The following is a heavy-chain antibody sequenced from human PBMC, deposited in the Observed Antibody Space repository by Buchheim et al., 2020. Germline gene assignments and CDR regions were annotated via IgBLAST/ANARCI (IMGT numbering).Heavy chain of an antibody. V-gene: IGHV3-20*04. D-gene: IGHD5-18*01. CDR1: GFTIDDYV. CDR3: ARARDTGGYYYYGMDV. Sequence: EVQLVESGGGVVRPGGSLRLSCAAFGFTIDDYVMTRARQPPGKGLEWVSGISWNGGTRGYADSVKGRFTISRDNGKNSLYLQMYSLRVEDTALYYCARARDTGGYYYYGMDVWGQGTT. J-gene: IGHJ6*02. CDR2: ISWNGGTR.